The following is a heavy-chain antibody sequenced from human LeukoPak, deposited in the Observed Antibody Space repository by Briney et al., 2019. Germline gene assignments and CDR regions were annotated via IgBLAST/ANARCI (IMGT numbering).Heavy chain of an antibody. CDR2: IIGNGFST. CDR3: AKGRRDGYNYPLFDH. V-gene: IGHV3-23*01. D-gene: IGHD5-24*01. J-gene: IGHJ4*01. Sequence: PGGSLSLSCAASGFTFSFSAMNWLRPAPGKGLEWVATIIGNGFSTYYADSVNGRFIISRDNSQNSLFLQMNSLRAEDTAIYYCAKGRRDGYNYPLFDHWGHGALVTVSS. CDR1: GFTFSFSA.